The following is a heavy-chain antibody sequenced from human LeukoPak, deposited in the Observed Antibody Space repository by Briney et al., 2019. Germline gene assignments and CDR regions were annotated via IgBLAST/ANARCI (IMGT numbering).Heavy chain of an antibody. V-gene: IGHV4-30-4*01. CDR2: IYYSGST. J-gene: IGHJ4*02. D-gene: IGHD4-17*01. CDR1: GGSISSGDYY. CDR3: ARGVGYGDYDY. Sequence: SETLCLTCTVSGGSISSGDYYWSWIRQPPGKGLEWIGYIYYSGSTYYNPSLKSRVTISVDTSKNQFSLKLSSVTAADTAVYYCARGVGYGDYDYWGQGTLVTVSS.